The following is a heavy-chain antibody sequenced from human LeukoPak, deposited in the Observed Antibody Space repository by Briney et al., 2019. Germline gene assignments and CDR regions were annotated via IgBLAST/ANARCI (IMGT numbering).Heavy chain of an antibody. V-gene: IGHV3-11*01. CDR2: ISSSGSTI. CDR3: ARDRVDWYFDL. J-gene: IGHJ2*01. CDR1: GFTFSDYY. Sequence: GGSLRLSRAASGFTFSDYYMSWIRQAPGKGLEWVSYISSSGSTIYYADSVKGRFTISRDNAKNSLYLQMNSLRAEDTAVYYCARDRVDWYFDLWGRGTLVTVSS.